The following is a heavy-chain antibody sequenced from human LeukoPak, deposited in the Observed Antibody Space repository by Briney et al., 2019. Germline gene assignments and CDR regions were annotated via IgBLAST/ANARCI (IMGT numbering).Heavy chain of an antibody. CDR3: ARYYYDSSGYYLQYFDY. Sequence: SETLSLTCTVSGGSISSYYWSWIRQPPGKGLEWIGYIYYSGSTNYNPSLKSRVTISVDTSKNQFSLKLSSVTAADMAVYYCARYYYDSSGYYLQYFDYWGQGTLVTVSS. CDR2: IYYSGST. D-gene: IGHD3-22*01. CDR1: GGSISSYY. V-gene: IGHV4-59*01. J-gene: IGHJ4*02.